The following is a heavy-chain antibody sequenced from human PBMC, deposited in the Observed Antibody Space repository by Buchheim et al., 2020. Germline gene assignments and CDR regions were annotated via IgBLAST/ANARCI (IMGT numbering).Heavy chain of an antibody. CDR3: ARDREYYGSSGYYRNYYFDY. CDR2: ISYDGSNK. V-gene: IGHV3-30-3*01. D-gene: IGHD3-22*01. CDR1: GFTFSSYA. J-gene: IGHJ4*02. Sequence: QVQLVESGGGVVQPGRSLRLSCAASGFTFSSYAMHWVRQAPGKGLEWVAVISYDGSNKYYADSVKGRITISRDNSKNTLYLQMNSLRAEDTAVYYCARDREYYGSSGYYRNYYFDYWGQGTL.